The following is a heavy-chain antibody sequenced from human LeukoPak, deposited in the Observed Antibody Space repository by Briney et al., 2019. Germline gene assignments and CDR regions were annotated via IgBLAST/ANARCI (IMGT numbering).Heavy chain of an antibody. Sequence: GGSLRLSCLASGFPFSSYAMRWVRQAPGKGLEWVVDIQENGGEKYYIDSVRGLFTISRDDNKNSLYLQMSSRRVEDAAVYYCGGDRRDGSGNCFHYWYFDLWGRGTQVTVSS. CDR3: GGDRRDGSGNCFHYWYFDL. CDR2: IQENGGEK. D-gene: IGHD3-10*01. V-gene: IGHV3-7*01. J-gene: IGHJ2*01. CDR1: GFPFSSYA.